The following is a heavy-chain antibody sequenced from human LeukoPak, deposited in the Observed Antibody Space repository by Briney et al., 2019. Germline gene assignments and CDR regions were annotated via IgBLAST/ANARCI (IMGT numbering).Heavy chain of an antibody. CDR3: TRALCINGGCEWFDH. D-gene: IGHD2-8*01. V-gene: IGHV4-61*02. J-gene: IGHJ5*02. CDR2: LSTRGNT. CDR1: GASVSSGNYF. Sequence: SQTLSLTCSVSGASVSSGNYFWPWLRQPTGKGLEWIGRLSTRGNTNYNPSRESRVTISGDTSKNQFSLQLRSVTAADTAVYYCTRALCINGGCEWFDHWGQGTLVTVSS.